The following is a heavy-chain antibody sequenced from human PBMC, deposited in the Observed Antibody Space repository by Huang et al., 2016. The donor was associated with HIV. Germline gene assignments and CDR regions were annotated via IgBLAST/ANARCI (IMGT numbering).Heavy chain of an antibody. Sequence: QLQLQESGPGLVKPSETLSLTCTVSGGSIRSDNYYWGWIRQPPGQGLEWIGSIYYSGSTYYNPSLKRRVTITVDTAKNHCSLRMRSVTAADTAVYYCARLPGSITMIRGVITDPYWGQGTLVTVSS. V-gene: IGHV4-39*02. CDR3: ARLPGSITMIRGVITDPY. CDR2: IYYSGST. CDR1: GGSIRSDNYY. J-gene: IGHJ4*02. D-gene: IGHD3-10*01.